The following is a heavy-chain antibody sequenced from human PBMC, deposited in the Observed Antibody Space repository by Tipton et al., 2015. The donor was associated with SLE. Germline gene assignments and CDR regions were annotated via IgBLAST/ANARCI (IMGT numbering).Heavy chain of an antibody. CDR3: ARGYYESNGYYSFDY. V-gene: IGHV4-31*03. Sequence: TLSLTCTVSGDSISSGGYYWSWIRQHPGKGLEYIGYIHYRRNTYYNPSLRSRVFMSVDTSKNHFSLKVNSMTAADTAVYHCARGYYESNGYYSFDYWGLGALVTVSS. CDR2: IHYRRNT. CDR1: GDSISSGGYY. D-gene: IGHD3-22*01. J-gene: IGHJ4*02.